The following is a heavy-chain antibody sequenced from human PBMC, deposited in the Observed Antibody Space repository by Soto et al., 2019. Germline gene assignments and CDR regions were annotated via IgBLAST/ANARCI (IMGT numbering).Heavy chain of an antibody. CDR3: ARDSSSRPLRAYYYGMVV. CDR2: ISAYNGNT. J-gene: IGHJ6*02. CDR1: GYTFTSYG. Sequence: QVQMVQSGAEVKKPGASVKVSCKASGYTFTSYGISWVRQAHGQGLEWMGWISAYNGNTNYAQKLQCRVTMTTDTSTSTVYIELRSLKTDDTAVYSCARDSSSRPLRAYYYGMVVCGQGTTVTVSS. D-gene: IGHD6-13*01. V-gene: IGHV1-18*04.